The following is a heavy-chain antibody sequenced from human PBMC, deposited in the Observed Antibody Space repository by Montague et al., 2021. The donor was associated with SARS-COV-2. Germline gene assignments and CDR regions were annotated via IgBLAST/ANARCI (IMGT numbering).Heavy chain of an antibody. Sequence: SETLSLTCTVSAGSISSTSYYLARFRQTPGEGLAWMGCLDYRGFTYSNPALRSRVFISVDTSKNQLSLTLTSVTAADTSFYYCATQEDPSGWIPGPFDFWGHGSL. CDR2: LDYRGFT. J-gene: IGHJ4*01. V-gene: IGHV4-39*01. CDR1: AGSISSTSYY. D-gene: IGHD6-19*01. CDR3: ATQEDPSGWIPGPFDF.